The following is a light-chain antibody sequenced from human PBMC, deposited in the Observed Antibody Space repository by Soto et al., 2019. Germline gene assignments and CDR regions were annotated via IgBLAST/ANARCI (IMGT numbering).Light chain of an antibody. J-gene: IGLJ3*02. Sequence: QSVLTQSPSASASLGASVKLTCTLSSGHSTYAIAWHQQQPEKGPRYLMKLDSDGSHSKGDGIPDRFSGSSSGAERYLTISSLQSEDEADYYCQTWATVPDWVFGGGTKLTV. V-gene: IGLV4-69*01. CDR3: QTWATVPDWV. CDR2: LDSDGSH. CDR1: SGHSTYA.